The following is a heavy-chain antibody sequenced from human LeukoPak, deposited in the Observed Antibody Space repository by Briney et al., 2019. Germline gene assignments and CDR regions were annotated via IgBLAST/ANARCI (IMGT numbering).Heavy chain of an antibody. V-gene: IGHV1-8*01. CDR1: GYTFTSYD. J-gene: IGHJ4*02. CDR2: MNPNSGNT. CDR3: ARVHYSGTYFSQNYFDY. D-gene: IGHD1-26*01. Sequence: ASVKVSCKASGYTFTSYDISWVRQATGQGLEWMGRMNPNSGNTDYAQKFQGRVTMTRNTSISTAYMELSSLGSDDTAVYYCARVHYSGTYFSQNYFDYWGQGTLATVSS.